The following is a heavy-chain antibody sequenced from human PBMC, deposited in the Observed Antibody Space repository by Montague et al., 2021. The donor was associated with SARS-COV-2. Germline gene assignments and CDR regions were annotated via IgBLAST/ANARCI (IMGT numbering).Heavy chain of an antibody. CDR2: IHHGGST. V-gene: IGHV4-34*01. CDR3: ARLGDGVVPSPILGVGPYYSYYYMDV. CDR1: GGFFSTYS. Sequence: SETLSLTCAVHGGFFSTYSCNCIRQPPGKGLEWILEIHHGGSTNYNPPFKSRVTTSAVTSKNHFSLKLTSVAAADTAVYYCARLGDGVVPSPILGVGPYYSYYYMDVWGKGTTVTVSS. J-gene: IGHJ6*03. D-gene: IGHD2-15*01.